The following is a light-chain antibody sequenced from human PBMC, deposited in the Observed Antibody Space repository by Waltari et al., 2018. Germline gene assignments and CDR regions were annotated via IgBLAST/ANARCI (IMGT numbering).Light chain of an antibody. CDR3: ATWDNSLREVV. CDR1: ISNIGNYY. V-gene: IGLV1-51*01. Sequence: QSVLTQPPSVSAAPGQKVTIYCSGSISNIGNYYVSWYHQLPGAAPKLLIYDNNKRPSGITARFSASKSGTSATLGIAGLQIGEEADYYCATWDNSLREVVFGGGTKLTVL. CDR2: DNN. J-gene: IGLJ2*01.